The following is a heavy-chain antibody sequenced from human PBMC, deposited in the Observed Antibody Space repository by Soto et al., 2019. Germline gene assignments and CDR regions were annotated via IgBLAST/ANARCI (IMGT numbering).Heavy chain of an antibody. D-gene: IGHD3-10*01. CDR3: ARDRMTRAGDYGMDV. Sequence: SLMLSWAASGFTFSSYAMHLVRQAPGKGLEWVAVISYDGSNKYYADSVKGRFTISRDNSKNTLYLQMNSLRAEDTAVYYCARDRMTRAGDYGMDVWGQGTTVTVSS. CDR2: ISYDGSNK. J-gene: IGHJ6*02. V-gene: IGHV3-30-3*01. CDR1: GFTFSSYA.